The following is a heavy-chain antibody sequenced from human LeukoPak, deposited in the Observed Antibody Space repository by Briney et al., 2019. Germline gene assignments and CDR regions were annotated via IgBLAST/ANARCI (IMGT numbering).Heavy chain of an antibody. D-gene: IGHD1-14*01. Sequence: SVTVSCKASAGTFSSYAISWVRQAPGQGLEWMGRIIPILGIANYAQKFQGRVTITADKSTSTAYMELSSLRSEDTAVYYCARDRGGQKPQGWFDHWGQGTLVTVSS. CDR3: ARDRGGQKPQGWFDH. J-gene: IGHJ5*02. V-gene: IGHV1-69*04. CDR1: AGTFSSYA. CDR2: IIPILGIA.